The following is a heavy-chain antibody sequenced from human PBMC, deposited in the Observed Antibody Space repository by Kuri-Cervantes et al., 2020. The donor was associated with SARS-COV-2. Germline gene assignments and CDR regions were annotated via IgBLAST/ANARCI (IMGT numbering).Heavy chain of an antibody. CDR2: INPNSGST. CDR3: ARGLGSSSQHDY. Sequence: ASVKVSCKDSGYTFTGYYMHWVRQAPGQGLEWMEWINPNSGSTNYAQKFQGWVTMTRDKSISTAYMELSRLISDDTAVYYRARGLGSSSQHDYWGQGTLVTVSS. CDR1: GYTFTGYY. D-gene: IGHD6-6*01. J-gene: IGHJ4*02. V-gene: IGHV1-2*04.